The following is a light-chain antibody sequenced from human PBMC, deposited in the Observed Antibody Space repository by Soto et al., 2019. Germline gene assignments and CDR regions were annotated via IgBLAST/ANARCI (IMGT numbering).Light chain of an antibody. CDR1: LGFSSSY. J-gene: IGKJ1*01. CDR2: GAS. Sequence: EIGLTKSQATLPFSHGERATLASRPGLGFSSSYLASYKQKPGQAPRPLIFGASSRGIGIPDRFTGSGSGTDFTLTISRLEPEDFAVYYCQQYGSSPWTFGQGTKVEIK. V-gene: IGKV3-20*01. CDR3: QQYGSSPWT.